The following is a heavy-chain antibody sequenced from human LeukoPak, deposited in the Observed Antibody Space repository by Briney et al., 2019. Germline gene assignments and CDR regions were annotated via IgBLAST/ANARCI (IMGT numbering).Heavy chain of an antibody. D-gene: IGHD1-1*01. J-gene: IGHJ6*03. V-gene: IGHV5-51*01. Sequence: GEPLKISCKGLGYSFTTYLIVWVRQIPGKGLEWMGSIYPGDTDTRYSPSFQGQVTISADKSISTAYLQWSSLKASDTAMYYCARLLTTGTNYYYYMDVWGKGTTVTISS. CDR1: GYSFTTYL. CDR3: ARLLTTGTNYYYYMDV. CDR2: IYPGDTDT.